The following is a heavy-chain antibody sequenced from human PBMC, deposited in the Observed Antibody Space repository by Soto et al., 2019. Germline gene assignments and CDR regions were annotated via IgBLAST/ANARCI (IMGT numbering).Heavy chain of an antibody. V-gene: IGHV1-46*01. J-gene: IGHJ4*02. D-gene: IGHD3-16*01. CDR2: INPNGGST. CDR3: ARDLGPFFYFDY. CDR1: GYTFTSYY. Sequence: ASVKVSCKSSGYTFTSYYIHWVRQAPGQGLEWMGIINPNGGSTNYAQKFRGRVTMTRDTSTSTVYMDLSSLTSEDTAVYYCARDLGPFFYFDYWGQGTLVTVYS.